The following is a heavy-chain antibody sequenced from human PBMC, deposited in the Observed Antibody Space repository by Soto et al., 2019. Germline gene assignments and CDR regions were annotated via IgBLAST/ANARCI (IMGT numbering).Heavy chain of an antibody. CDR1: GYTLTELS. V-gene: IGHV1-24*01. CDR2: FDPEDGET. D-gene: IGHD1-7*01. CDR3: ATPGGNWNYISNWFDP. Sequence: ASVKVSCKVSGYTLTELSMHWVRQAPGKGLEWMGGFDPEDGETIYAQKFQGRVTMTEDTSTDTAYMELSSLRSEDTAVYYCATPGGNWNYISNWFDPWGQGTLVTVSS. J-gene: IGHJ5*02.